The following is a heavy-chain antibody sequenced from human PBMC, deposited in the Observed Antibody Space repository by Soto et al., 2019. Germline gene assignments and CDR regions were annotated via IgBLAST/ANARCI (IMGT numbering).Heavy chain of an antibody. CDR1: GFTFSSYT. CDR2: ISRSSTTI. V-gene: IGHV3-48*02. Sequence: EVQLVESGGGLVQPGGSLRLSCAASGFTFSSYTMNWVRQAPGKGLEWVSYISRSSTTIYYADSVKGRFTISRDNAKNSLYLQMNSLRDEDTAVYYCSRDGGQQLVFDSWGQGTLVTVSS. CDR3: SRDGGQQLVFDS. D-gene: IGHD6-13*01. J-gene: IGHJ4*02.